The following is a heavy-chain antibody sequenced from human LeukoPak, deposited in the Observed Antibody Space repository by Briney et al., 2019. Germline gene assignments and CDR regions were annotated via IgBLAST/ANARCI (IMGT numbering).Heavy chain of an antibody. CDR1: GYTFTGYY. CDR2: INPNSGGT. D-gene: IGHD6-19*01. CDR3: ARGGGSIAVAGTRPDY. Sequence: GASVKVSCKASGYTFTGYYMHWVRQAPGQGLEWMGRINPNSGGTNYAQKFQGRVTMTRDTSISTAYMELGRLRSDDTAVYYCARGGGSIAVAGTRPDYWGQGTLVTVSS. J-gene: IGHJ4*02. V-gene: IGHV1-2*06.